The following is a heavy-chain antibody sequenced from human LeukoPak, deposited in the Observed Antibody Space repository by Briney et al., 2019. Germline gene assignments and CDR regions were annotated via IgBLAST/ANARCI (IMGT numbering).Heavy chain of an antibody. V-gene: IGHV4-34*01. Sequence: PSETLSLTCAVYGGSFSGYYWSWIRQPPGKGLEWVGEINHSGDTNYNSSLKSRVTISVDTSKNQFSLKLSSVTAADTAVYYCAGYASSGRRDAFDIWGQGTMVTVSS. J-gene: IGHJ3*02. CDR3: AGYASSGRRDAFDI. D-gene: IGHD3-22*01. CDR1: GGSFSGYY. CDR2: INHSGDT.